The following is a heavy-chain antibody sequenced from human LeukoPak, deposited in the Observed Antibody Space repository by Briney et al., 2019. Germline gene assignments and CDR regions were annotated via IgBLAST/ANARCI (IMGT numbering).Heavy chain of an antibody. CDR2: MYYSGSA. J-gene: IGHJ5*02. V-gene: IGHV4-30-4*01. Sequence: PSETLSFTCTVSGGSISSSSYYWSWIRQPPGKGLEWIAYMYYSGSAYYNPSLKSRVTMSADTSKNQLSLKLSSVTAADTAVYYCARPYYYDSRIDPWGQGILVTVSS. D-gene: IGHD3-22*01. CDR1: GGSISSSSYY. CDR3: ARPYYYDSRIDP.